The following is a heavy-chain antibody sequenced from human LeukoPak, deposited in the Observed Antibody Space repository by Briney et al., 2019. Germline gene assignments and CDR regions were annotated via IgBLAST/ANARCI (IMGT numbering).Heavy chain of an antibody. CDR2: ISSSSSYI. D-gene: IGHD3-10*01. Sequence: GGSLRLSCAASGFTFSSYSMNWVRQAPGKGLEWVSSISSSSSYIYYADSVKGRFTISRDNAKNSLYLQMNSLRAEDTAVYYCARDLEADYYGSGSYSNWFDPWGQGTLVTVSS. CDR1: GFTFSSYS. V-gene: IGHV3-21*01. J-gene: IGHJ5*02. CDR3: ARDLEADYYGSGSYSNWFDP.